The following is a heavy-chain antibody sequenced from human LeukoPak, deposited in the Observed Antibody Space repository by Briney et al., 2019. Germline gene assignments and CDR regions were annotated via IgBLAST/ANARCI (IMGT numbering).Heavy chain of an antibody. V-gene: IGHV5-51*01. CDR2: IYPGDSDT. CDR3: ARQSGVYGDYAQFDYYYYMDV. D-gene: IGHD4-17*01. CDR1: GYSFTSYW. Sequence: GASLKISCKGSGYSFTSYWIGWGRQIPGKGLEWMGIIYPGDSDTRYSPFFQGQVTISADKSISTAYLQWSSLKASDTAMYYCARQSGVYGDYAQFDYYYYMDVWGKGTTVTVSS. J-gene: IGHJ6*03.